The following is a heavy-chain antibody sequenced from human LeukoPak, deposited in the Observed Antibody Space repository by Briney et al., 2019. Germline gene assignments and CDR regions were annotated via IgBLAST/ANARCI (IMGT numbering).Heavy chain of an antibody. CDR3: AKGRGSWPCYFDY. CDR1: GFNLSSFP. D-gene: IGHD6-13*01. Sequence: PGGSLRLPCAASGFNLSSFPMTWVPQAPGKRLEWVSLISASGSPTYYAASVKGRFTISRDNSKNTLYLQMSSLRADDTAVYYCAKGRGSWPCYFDYWGQGTLVTVSS. J-gene: IGHJ4*02. CDR2: ISASGSPT. V-gene: IGHV3-23*01.